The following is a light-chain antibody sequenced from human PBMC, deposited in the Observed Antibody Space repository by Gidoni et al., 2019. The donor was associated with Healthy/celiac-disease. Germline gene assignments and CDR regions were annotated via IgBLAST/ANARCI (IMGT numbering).Light chain of an antibody. CDR2: GAS. J-gene: IGKJ1*01. CDR3: LQYGSSPRT. CDR1: QSVSSSY. Sequence: EIVLTESPGTLSLSPGERATLPCRARQSVSSSYLAWYQQKPGQTPSLLIYGASGRAPSIPDRFSGSWCGTDFTLTISLLKPSDFTVYYCLQYGSSPRTFGQGTKVEIK. V-gene: IGKV3-20*01.